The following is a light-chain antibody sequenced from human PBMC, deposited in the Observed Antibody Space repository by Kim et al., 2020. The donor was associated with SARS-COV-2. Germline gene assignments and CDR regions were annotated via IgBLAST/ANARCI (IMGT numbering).Light chain of an antibody. CDR2: GVS. V-gene: IGKV3-15*01. CDR1: QRVGIS. CDR3: QQYNNLPPGVS. J-gene: IGKJ4*01. Sequence: QGERGTLSCRASQRVGISLAWEQQKPGQAPRLLIYGVSRRATDIPDRFSGSGSGTEFTLTISSLQSEDFGIYYCQQYNNLPPGVSFGGGTKLEI.